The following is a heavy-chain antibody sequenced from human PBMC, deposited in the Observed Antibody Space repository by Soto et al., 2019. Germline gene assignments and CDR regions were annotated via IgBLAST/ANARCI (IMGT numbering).Heavy chain of an antibody. Sequence: SETLSLTCTVSGDSISSSSYYWGWIRQPPGKGLEWIGEINHSGSTNYNPSLKSRVTISVDTSKNQFSLKLSSVTAADTAVYYCARGKRGIAAAEAELGENWFDPWGQGTLVTVSS. J-gene: IGHJ5*02. CDR3: ARGKRGIAAAEAELGENWFDP. CDR2: INHSGST. CDR1: GDSISSSSYY. V-gene: IGHV4-39*07. D-gene: IGHD6-13*01.